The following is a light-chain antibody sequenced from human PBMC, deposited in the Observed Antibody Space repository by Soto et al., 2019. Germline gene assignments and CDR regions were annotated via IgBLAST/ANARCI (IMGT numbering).Light chain of an antibody. CDR1: SSNIGAGYD. CDR2: GTS. CDR3: QSYDNGLGGSV. V-gene: IGLV1-40*01. Sequence: QSVLTQPPSVSGAPGQRVTISCTGSSSNIGAGYDVHWYQQLPGTAPQLLIYGTSNRPSGVPDRFSGSKSGTSASLAITGLQAEDEADYYCQSYDNGLGGSVFGGGTQLTVL. J-gene: IGLJ3*02.